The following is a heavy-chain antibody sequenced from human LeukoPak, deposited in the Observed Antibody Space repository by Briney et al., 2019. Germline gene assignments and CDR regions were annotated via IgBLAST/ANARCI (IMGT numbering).Heavy chain of an antibody. D-gene: IGHD1-1*01. J-gene: IGHJ6*04. CDR2: ISGSGGST. V-gene: IGHV3-23*01. CDR3: AKAGATGTPYYYYGMDA. Sequence: PGGSLRLSCAASGSTFSSYAMSWVRQAPGKGLEWVSAISGSGGSTYYADSVKGRFTISRDNSKNTLYLQMNSLRAEDTAVYYCAKAGATGTPYYYYGMDAWGKGTTVTVSS. CDR1: GSTFSSYA.